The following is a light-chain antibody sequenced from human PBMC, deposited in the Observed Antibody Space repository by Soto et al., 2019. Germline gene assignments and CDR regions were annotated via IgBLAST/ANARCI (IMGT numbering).Light chain of an antibody. CDR2: GNN. CDR1: GSSIGTNT. Sequence: QSVLPQQPSASGTPGQRGTISFAGSGSSIGTNTVNWYRQLPGTAPKLLIYGNNQRPSGVPDRFSGAKSGTSASLAISGLESEDEAEYDCAAWDGSLNNVLFGGGTKLTVL. V-gene: IGLV1-44*01. J-gene: IGLJ2*01. CDR3: AAWDGSLNNVL.